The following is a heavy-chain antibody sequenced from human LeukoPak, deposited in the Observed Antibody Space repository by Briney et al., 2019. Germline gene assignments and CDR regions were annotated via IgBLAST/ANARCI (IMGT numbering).Heavy chain of an antibody. CDR3: AKDRVDIVVVVAADY. V-gene: IGHV3-23*01. D-gene: IGHD2-15*01. CDR1: GFTFSSYA. J-gene: IGHJ4*02. Sequence: GGSLRLSCAASGFTFSSYAMSWVRQAPGKGLEWVSAISGSGGSTYYADSVKGRFTISRDNSKNTPYLQMNSLRAEDTAVYYCAKDRVDIVVVVAADYWGQGTLVTVSS. CDR2: ISGSGGST.